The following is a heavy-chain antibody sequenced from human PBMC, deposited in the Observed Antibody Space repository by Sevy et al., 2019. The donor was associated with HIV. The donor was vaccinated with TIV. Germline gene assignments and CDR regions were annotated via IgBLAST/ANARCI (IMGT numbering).Heavy chain of an antibody. CDR2: IKLDGSEK. CDR3: ARDCNSATCLWGLDV. Sequence: GGSLRLSCAASGFTFNRYWMSWVRLAPGKGLQWVANIKLDGSEKYYLDSVRGRFTISRDNAKNSLYLQMNSLRAEDTAVYYCARDCNSATCLWGLDVWGLGTTVTVSS. D-gene: IGHD1-26*01. V-gene: IGHV3-7*03. J-gene: IGHJ6*02. CDR1: GFTFNRYW.